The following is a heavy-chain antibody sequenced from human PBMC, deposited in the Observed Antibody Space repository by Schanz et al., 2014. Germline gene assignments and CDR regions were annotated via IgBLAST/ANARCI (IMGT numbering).Heavy chain of an antibody. CDR1: GFTFSNHA. D-gene: IGHD6-19*01. V-gene: IGHV3-23*01. Sequence: EVHLLESGGGLVQPGGSLRLSCAASGFTFSNHALSWVRQAPGKGLEWVSLISGRGDSTHYADSVKGRFTISRDNSRKTLSLQMNSLRVEDTAVYYCARDLISSGWYGWGQGTLVTVSS. CDR3: ARDLISSGWYG. J-gene: IGHJ4*02. CDR2: ISGRGDST.